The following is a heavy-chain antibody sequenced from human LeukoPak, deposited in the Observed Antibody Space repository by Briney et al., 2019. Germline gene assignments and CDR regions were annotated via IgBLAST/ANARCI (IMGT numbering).Heavy chain of an antibody. V-gene: IGHV4-39*01. J-gene: IGHJ4*02. D-gene: IGHD4-17*01. CDR3: ASQRGGMTTVTYLDY. Sequence: RSSETLSLTCTVSGGSISSSSYYWGWIRQPPGKGLEWIGSIYYSGSTYYNPSLKSRVTISVDTSKNQFSLKLSSVTAADMAVYYCASQRGGMTTVTYLDYWGQGTLVTVSS. CDR1: GGSISSSSYY. CDR2: IYYSGST.